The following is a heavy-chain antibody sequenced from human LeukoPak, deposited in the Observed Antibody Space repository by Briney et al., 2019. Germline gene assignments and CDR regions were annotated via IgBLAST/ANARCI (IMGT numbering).Heavy chain of an antibody. CDR1: GLTFSGSA. D-gene: IGHD3-3*01. Sequence: GGSLRLSXAASGLTFSGSAIHWVRQPSGKGLEWVGRIRSKGNNYSTAYAASVKGRFTISRDDSKNTAYVQMNSLKTEDTAVYYCTRRDDFWSGSGDYWGQGTLVTVSS. V-gene: IGHV3-73*01. CDR3: TRRDDFWSGSGDY. CDR2: IRSKGNNYST. J-gene: IGHJ4*02.